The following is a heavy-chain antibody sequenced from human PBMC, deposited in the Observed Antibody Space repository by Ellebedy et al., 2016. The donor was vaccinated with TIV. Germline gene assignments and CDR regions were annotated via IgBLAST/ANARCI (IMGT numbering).Heavy chain of an antibody. CDR1: GFTFSSHE. J-gene: IGHJ4*02. CDR2: ISSSGNSI. V-gene: IGHV3-48*03. CDR3: ARNWGPL. D-gene: IGHD3-16*01. Sequence: GESLKISCAASGFTFSSHEMNWVRQAPGKGLEWVSYISSSGNSIYYADSVKGRFTISRDNAKNSLYLQMNSLRAENTAVYYCARNWGPLWGQGTLVTVSS.